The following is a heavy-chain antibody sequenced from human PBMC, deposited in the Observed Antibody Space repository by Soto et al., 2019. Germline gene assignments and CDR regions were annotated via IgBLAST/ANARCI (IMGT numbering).Heavy chain of an antibody. CDR2: ISGSGGST. V-gene: IGHV3-23*01. D-gene: IGHD2-15*01. CDR1: GFTFSSYA. J-gene: IGHJ4*02. Sequence: EVQLLESGGGLVQPGGSLRLSCAASGFTFSSYAMSWVRQAPGKGLEWVSAISGSGGSTYYADSVKGRFTISRDNSKNTLYLQMNSLGAEDTAVYYCAKDDPRRRGVVVVAATGDYWGQGTLVTVSS. CDR3: AKDDPRRRGVVVVAATGDY.